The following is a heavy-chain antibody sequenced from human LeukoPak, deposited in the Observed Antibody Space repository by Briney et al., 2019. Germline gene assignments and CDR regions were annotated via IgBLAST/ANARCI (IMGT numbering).Heavy chain of an antibody. Sequence: PSETLSLTCTVSGGSISSYYWSWIRQPPGKGLEWIGYIYYSGSTNYNPSLKSRVTISVDTSKNQFSLKLSSVTAADTAVYYCARLPLGQLWFGELLGTSYGMDVWGQGTTVTVSS. CDR1: GGSISSYY. CDR3: ARLPLGQLWFGELLGTSYGMDV. V-gene: IGHV4-59*08. CDR2: IYYSGST. D-gene: IGHD3-10*01. J-gene: IGHJ6*02.